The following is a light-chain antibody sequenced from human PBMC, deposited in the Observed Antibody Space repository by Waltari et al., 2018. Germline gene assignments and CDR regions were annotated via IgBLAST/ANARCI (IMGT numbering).Light chain of an antibody. CDR1: QDISNY. Sequence: DIQMTQSPSSLSASVGDRVNITCQASQDISNYLNWYQQKPGKAPKLLIYDASNLETGVPSRFSGSGSGTDFTFTISSLQPEDIATYYCQQYDNLPYTFGQGT. J-gene: IGKJ2*01. V-gene: IGKV1-33*01. CDR2: DAS. CDR3: QQYDNLPYT.